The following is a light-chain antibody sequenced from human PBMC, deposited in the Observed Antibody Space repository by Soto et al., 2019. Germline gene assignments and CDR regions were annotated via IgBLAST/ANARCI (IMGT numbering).Light chain of an antibody. CDR2: DAS. V-gene: IGKV3-11*01. CDR1: QSVSSY. Sequence: EIVLTQSPATLSLSPGERATLSCRASQSVSSYLAWYQQKPGQAPRLLIYDASNRATGIPARFSGSGSGTDFTLTISSLQAEDVGVYYCQHFYSVPVTFGQGTRLEIK. CDR3: QHFYSVPVT. J-gene: IGKJ5*01.